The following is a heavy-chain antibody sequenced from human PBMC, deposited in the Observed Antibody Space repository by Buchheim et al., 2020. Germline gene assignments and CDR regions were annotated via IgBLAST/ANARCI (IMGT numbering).Heavy chain of an antibody. CDR3: ARIGYSSSSFDY. V-gene: IGHV3-7*01. CDR2: IKQDGSQI. CDR1: GFTFSNYW. J-gene: IGHJ4*02. D-gene: IGHD6-6*01. Sequence: EVQLVESGGGLVQFGGSLRLSCAASGFTFSNYWMSWVRQAPGKGLEWLANIKQDGSQIYYVDSVKGRFTISRDNVKKSLYLQMHSLGAEDTAVYYCARIGYSSSSFDYWGQGTL.